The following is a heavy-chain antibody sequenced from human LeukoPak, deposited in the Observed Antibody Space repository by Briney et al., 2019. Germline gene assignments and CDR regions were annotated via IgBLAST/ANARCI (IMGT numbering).Heavy chain of an antibody. J-gene: IGHJ4*02. CDR3: ARGEDAYGDYGVVDY. Sequence: GESLKISCKGSGYSFTSYWIGWVRQMPGKGLEWMGIIYPGDSDTRYSPSFQGQVTISADKSISTAYLQWISLKASDTAMYYCARGEDAYGDYGVVDYWGQGTLVTVSS. V-gene: IGHV5-51*01. CDR2: IYPGDSDT. CDR1: GYSFTSYW. D-gene: IGHD4-17*01.